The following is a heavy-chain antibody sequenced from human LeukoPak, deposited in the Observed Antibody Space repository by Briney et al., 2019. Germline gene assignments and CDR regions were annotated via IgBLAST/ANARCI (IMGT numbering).Heavy chain of an antibody. CDR3: VKDGRLYGDYGIDY. CDR2: IWYDGSNK. V-gene: IGHV3-33*06. Sequence: GGSLRLSCAASGFTFSSYGMHWVRQAPGKGLEWVAVIWYDGSNKYYADSVKGRFTISRDNSKNTLYLQMNSLRAEDTAVYYCVKDGRLYGDYGIDYWGQGTLVTVSS. D-gene: IGHD4-17*01. J-gene: IGHJ4*02. CDR1: GFTFSSYG.